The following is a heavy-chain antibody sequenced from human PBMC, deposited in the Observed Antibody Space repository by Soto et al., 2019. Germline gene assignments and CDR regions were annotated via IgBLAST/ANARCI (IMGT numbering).Heavy chain of an antibody. CDR3: ARDRIAVAALDS. D-gene: IGHD6-19*01. J-gene: IGHJ4*02. CDR2: IISDGSGT. V-gene: IGHV3-74*01. Sequence: EVQLVESGGGLVQPGGSLRLSCAASGFTFSSYWMHWVRQVPGKGLMWVSRIISDGSGTSYADSVKGRFTISRYNARNTLYLQMNSLRAEDTAVYYCARDRIAVAALDSWGQGTLVTVSS. CDR1: GFTFSSYW.